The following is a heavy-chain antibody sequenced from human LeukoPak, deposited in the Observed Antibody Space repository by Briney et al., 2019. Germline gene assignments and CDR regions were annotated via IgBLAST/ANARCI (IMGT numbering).Heavy chain of an antibody. Sequence: SVKVSCTASGGTFSSYAISWVRQAPGQGLEWMGGIIPIFGTANYAQKFQGRVTITADESTSTAYMELSSLRSEDTAVYYCARGEAPGTVFGGMAVWGQGTAVTVSS. V-gene: IGHV1-69*13. CDR1: GGTFSSYA. J-gene: IGHJ6*02. D-gene: IGHD3-16*01. CDR2: IIPIFGTA. CDR3: ARGEAPGTVFGGMAV.